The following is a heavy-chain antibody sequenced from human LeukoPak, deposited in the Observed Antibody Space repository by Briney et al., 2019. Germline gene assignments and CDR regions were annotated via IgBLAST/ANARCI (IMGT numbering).Heavy chain of an antibody. J-gene: IGHJ6*03. CDR1: GGSISTSDRY. V-gene: IGHV4-39*01. D-gene: IGHD3-10*01. Sequence: PAETLSLTCTASGGSISTSDRYWGWLRQPPGTGLGWVGSNYYSGVTYRNPSLKSRVTISVDTSKNQFSLRLSSVTAADTAVYYCARHQEAMVRGVLYYMDGWGKGTTVTISS. CDR2: NYYSGVT. CDR3: ARHQEAMVRGVLYYMDG.